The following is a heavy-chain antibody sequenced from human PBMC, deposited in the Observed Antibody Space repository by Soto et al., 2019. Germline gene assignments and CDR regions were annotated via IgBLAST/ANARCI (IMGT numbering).Heavy chain of an antibody. J-gene: IGHJ5*02. D-gene: IGHD3-9*01. CDR3: ARVVPDILTGFTTANWFDP. CDR2: IYYSGST. V-gene: IGHV4-59*12. CDR1: GGSISSYY. Sequence: PSETLSLTCTVSGGSISSYYWSWIRQPPGKGLEWIGYIYYSGSTYYNPSLKSRVTISVDTSKNQFSLKLSSVTAADTAVYYCARVVPDILTGFTTANWFDPWGQGTLVTVSS.